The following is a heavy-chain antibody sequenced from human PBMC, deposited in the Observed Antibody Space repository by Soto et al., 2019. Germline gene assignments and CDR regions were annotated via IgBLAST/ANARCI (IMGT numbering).Heavy chain of an antibody. CDR2: KYYSGAT. CDR1: GGSIKSDYY. J-gene: IGHJ6*02. V-gene: IGHV4-30-4*01. CDR3: ARGRPNYFYYGLDV. Sequence: SETLSLTCTVSGGSIKSDYYWAWVRQPPGGGLQWMGYKYYSGATDSDPSLEARVSFSVDTSKNQFFLNLTSVTVADTAVYYCARGRPNYFYYGLDVWGPGSPVTVSS.